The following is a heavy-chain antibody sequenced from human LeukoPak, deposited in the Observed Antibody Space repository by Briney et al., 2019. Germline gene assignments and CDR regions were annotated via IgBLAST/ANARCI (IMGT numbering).Heavy chain of an antibody. V-gene: IGHV4-34*01. D-gene: IGHD7-27*01. J-gene: IGHJ4*02. Sequence: SETLSLTCAVYGGSFSGYSWSWIRQPPGKGLEWVGEINHSGSTNYNPSLKSRVTISVDTSKNQFSLKLSSVTAADTAVYYCARVALGYWGQGTLVTVSS. CDR3: ARVALGY. CDR2: INHSGST. CDR1: GGSFSGYS.